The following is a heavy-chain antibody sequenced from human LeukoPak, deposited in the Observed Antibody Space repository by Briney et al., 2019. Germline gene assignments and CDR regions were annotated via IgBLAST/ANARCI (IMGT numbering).Heavy chain of an antibody. CDR1: VGTFSSCT. CDR2: IIPILGIP. Sequence: SVTVSCMASVGTFSSCTLIWVGQAPAQGLAWMGRIIPILGIPNYAKKFQGRVKITADKSKSTAYMELSSLRSEDTAVYYCARVCSAGELCENDYWGQGTLVTVSS. CDR3: ARVCSAGELCENDY. V-gene: IGHV1-69*02. J-gene: IGHJ4*02. D-gene: IGHD3-16*01.